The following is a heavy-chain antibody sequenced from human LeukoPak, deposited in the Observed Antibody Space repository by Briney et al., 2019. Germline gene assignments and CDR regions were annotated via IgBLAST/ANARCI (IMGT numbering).Heavy chain of an antibody. Sequence: PSETLSLTCTVSGYSISSGYYWGWIRQPPGKGLEWIGSIYHSGSTYYNPSLKSRVTISVDTSKNQFSLKLSSVTAADTAVYYCASHSVIKGFDYWGQGTLVTVSS. D-gene: IGHD3-22*01. CDR1: GYSISSGYY. J-gene: IGHJ4*02. CDR2: IYHSGST. V-gene: IGHV4-38-2*02. CDR3: ASHSVIKGFDY.